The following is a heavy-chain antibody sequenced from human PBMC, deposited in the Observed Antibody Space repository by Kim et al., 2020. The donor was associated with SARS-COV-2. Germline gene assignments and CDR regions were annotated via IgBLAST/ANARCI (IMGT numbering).Heavy chain of an antibody. CDR2: ISYDGSNK. D-gene: IGHD6-19*01. CDR3: ARDRAYSSGWEGYFDY. CDR1: GFTFSSYA. J-gene: IGHJ4*02. V-gene: IGHV3-30-3*01. Sequence: GGSLRLSCAASGFTFSSYAMHWVRQAPGKGLEWVAVISYDGSNKYYADSVKGRFTISRDNSKNTLYLQMNSLRAEDTAVYYCARDRAYSSGWEGYFDYWGQGTLVTVSS.